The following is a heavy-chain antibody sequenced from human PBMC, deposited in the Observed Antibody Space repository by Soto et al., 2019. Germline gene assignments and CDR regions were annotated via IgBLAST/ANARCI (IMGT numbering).Heavy chain of an antibody. J-gene: IGHJ6*02. CDR1: VGSISSGDYY. CDR2: IYYSGST. D-gene: IGHD2-2*01. V-gene: IGHV4-30-4*01. Sequence: KPSETLSLTCTVSVGSISSGDYYWIWIRQPPGKGLEWIGYIYYSGSTYYNPSLKSRVTISVDTSKNQFSLKLSSVTAADTAVYYCARGMYQLPHYYYYYGMDVWGQGTTVTVSS. CDR3: ARGMYQLPHYYYYYGMDV.